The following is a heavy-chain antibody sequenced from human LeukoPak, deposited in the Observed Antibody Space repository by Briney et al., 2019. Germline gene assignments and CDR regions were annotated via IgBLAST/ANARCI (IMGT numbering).Heavy chain of an antibody. CDR1: GFILGNYG. D-gene: IGHD2-15*01. J-gene: IGHJ6*02. Sequence: GGSLRLSCAASGFILGNYGMHWVRQGPGKGLEWVAGIWYDGRNEDYVDSVKGRFTISRDNSKHTLYVQMNSLRVEDTAVYYCARDKYCSGASCWHGMDVWGQGTTVTVSS. CDR2: IWYDGRNE. V-gene: IGHV3-33*01. CDR3: ARDKYCSGASCWHGMDV.